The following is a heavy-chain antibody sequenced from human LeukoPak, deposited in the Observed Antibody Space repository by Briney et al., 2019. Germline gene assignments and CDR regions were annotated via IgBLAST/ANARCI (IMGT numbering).Heavy chain of an antibody. D-gene: IGHD3-10*01. CDR2: IYSGGST. V-gene: IGHV3-53*01. CDR1: GFTFSSYA. J-gene: IGHJ4*02. Sequence: TGGSLRLSCAASGFTFSSYAMSWVRQAPGKGLEWVSVIYSGGSTYYADSVKGRFTISRDNSKNTLYLQMNSLRAEDTAVYYCARDVPYYGSALYWGQGALVTVSS. CDR3: ARDVPYYGSALY.